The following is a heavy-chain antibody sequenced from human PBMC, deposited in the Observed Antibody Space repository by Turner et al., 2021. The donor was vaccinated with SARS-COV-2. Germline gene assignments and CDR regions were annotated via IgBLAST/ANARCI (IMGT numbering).Heavy chain of an antibody. V-gene: IGHV4-39*01. CDR3: ARLMDTAMDYYGMDV. J-gene: IGHJ6*02. CDR1: GASISSSSYY. Sequence: QLQLQESGPGLVKPSETLSLTCTVSGASISSSSYYWGWNRQPPGKGLEWIGNIFYSGGTYYNPSLKSRVTISVDTSKNQFSLKLSSVTAADTAVYYCARLMDTAMDYYGMDVWGQGTTVTVSS. D-gene: IGHD5-18*01. CDR2: IFYSGGT.